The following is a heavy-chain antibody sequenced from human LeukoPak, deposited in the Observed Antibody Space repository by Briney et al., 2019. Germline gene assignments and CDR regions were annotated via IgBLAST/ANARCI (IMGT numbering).Heavy chain of an antibody. CDR2: IYTSGST. V-gene: IGHV4-4*07. D-gene: IGHD6-19*01. Sequence: SETLSLTCTVSGGSISSYYWSWIRQPAGKGLEWIGRIYTSGSTNYNPSLKSRVTMSVGTSKNQFSLKLSSVTAADTAVYYCARDVAVAGYYYYYGMDVWGQGTTVTVSS. CDR1: GGSISSYY. J-gene: IGHJ6*02. CDR3: ARDVAVAGYYYYYGMDV.